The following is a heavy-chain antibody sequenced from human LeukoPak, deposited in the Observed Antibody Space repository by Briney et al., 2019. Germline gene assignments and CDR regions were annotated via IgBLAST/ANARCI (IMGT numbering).Heavy chain of an antibody. CDR2: ISSSSSYI. CDR3: ARSESGDYDFDY. J-gene: IGHJ4*02. V-gene: IGHV3-21*01. CDR1: GFTLSSYS. Sequence: TGGSLRLSCAASGFTLSSYSMNWVRQAPGKGLEWVSSISSSSSYIYYADSVKGRFTISRDNAKNSLYLQMNSLRAEDTAVYYCARSESGDYDFDYWGQGTLVTVSS. D-gene: IGHD4-17*01.